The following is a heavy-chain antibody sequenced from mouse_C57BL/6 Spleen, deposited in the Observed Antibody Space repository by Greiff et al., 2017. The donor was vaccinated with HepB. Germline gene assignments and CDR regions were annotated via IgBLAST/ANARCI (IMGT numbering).Heavy chain of an antibody. CDR2: INPSSGYT. V-gene: IGHV1-4*01. CDR3: ARTGYFDV. CDR1: GYTFTSYT. J-gene: IGHJ1*03. Sequence: QVQLQQSGAELARPGASVKMSCKASGYTFTSYTMHWVNQRPGQGLEWIGYINPSSGYTKYNQKFKDKATLTADKSSSTAYMQLSSLTSEDSAVYYCARTGYFDVWGTGTTVTVSS.